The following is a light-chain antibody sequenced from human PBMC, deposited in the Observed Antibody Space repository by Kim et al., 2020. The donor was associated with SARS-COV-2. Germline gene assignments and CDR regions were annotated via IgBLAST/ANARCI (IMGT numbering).Light chain of an antibody. V-gene: IGKV4-1*01. J-gene: IGKJ1*01. CDR1: QSVLYSSNNKTY. CDR3: QQYYSIPRT. Sequence: DIVMTQSPDSLAVSLGARATINCTSSQSVLYSSNNKTYLAWYQQKPGQPPRLLIYWASTRESGVPDRFSGSGSGTDFTLTISSLQAEDVAAYYCQQYYSIPRTFGQGTKVDIK. CDR2: WAS.